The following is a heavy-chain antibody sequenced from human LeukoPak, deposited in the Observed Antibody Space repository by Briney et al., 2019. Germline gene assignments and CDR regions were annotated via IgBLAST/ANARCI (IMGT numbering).Heavy chain of an antibody. Sequence: GGSLRLSCAASGFNFRDYTMHWVRQAPGKGLEWVSLFSGNGKTTYYADSVKGRLTISRDNSKNSLYLQMNSLRSEDTALYFCAKEGGTMFFDSWGQGTLVTVSS. V-gene: IGHV3-43*01. CDR1: GFNFRDYT. CDR2: FSGNGKTT. CDR3: AKEGGTMFFDS. J-gene: IGHJ5*01. D-gene: IGHD3-3*01.